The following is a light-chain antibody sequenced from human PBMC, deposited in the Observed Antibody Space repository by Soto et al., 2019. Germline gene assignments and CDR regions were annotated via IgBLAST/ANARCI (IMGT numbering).Light chain of an antibody. V-gene: IGLV2-14*01. CDR1: SSDVGGYKF. CDR3: ISYTTSSTLYV. J-gene: IGLJ1*01. Sequence: QSVLTQPASVSGSPGQSITISGTGTSSDVGGYKFVSWYQQHSGKAPKLIIYEVSNRPSGVSNRFSGSKSGNTASLTISGLQPEDEADYYCISYTTSSTLYVFGTGTKLTVL. CDR2: EVS.